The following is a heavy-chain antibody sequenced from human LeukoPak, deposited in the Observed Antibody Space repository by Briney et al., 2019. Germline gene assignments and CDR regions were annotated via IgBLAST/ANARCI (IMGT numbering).Heavy chain of an antibody. J-gene: IGHJ3*02. D-gene: IGHD1-26*01. CDR3: ARDLVRSQATTDAFDI. CDR1: GYTFTSYG. V-gene: IGHV1-18*01. Sequence: GASVKVSCKASGYTFTSYGISWVRQAPGQGLEWMGWISAYNGNTNYAQKLQGRVTMTTDTSTSTAYMELRSLRSDDTAVYYCARDLVRSQATTDAFDIWGQGTMVTVPS. CDR2: ISAYNGNT.